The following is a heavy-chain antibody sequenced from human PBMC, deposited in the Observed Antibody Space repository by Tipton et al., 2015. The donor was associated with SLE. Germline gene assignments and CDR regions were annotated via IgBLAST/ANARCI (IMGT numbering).Heavy chain of an antibody. D-gene: IGHD6-19*01. Sequence: TLSLTCTVSGGSISSGSYYWSWIRQPAGKGLEWIGRIYTSGSTNYNPSLKSRVTISVDTSKNQFSLKLSSVTFADTAVYYCARALGGSSGWYGDAFDIWGQGTMVTVSS. V-gene: IGHV4-61*02. CDR3: ARALGGSSGWYGDAFDI. CDR2: IYTSGST. CDR1: GGSISSGSYY. J-gene: IGHJ3*02.